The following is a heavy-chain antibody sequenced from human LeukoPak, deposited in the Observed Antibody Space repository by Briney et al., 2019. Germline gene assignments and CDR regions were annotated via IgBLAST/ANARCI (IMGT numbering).Heavy chain of an antibody. Sequence: ESLRISCKGSGYSFTSYWISWVRQMPGKGLEWMGRIDPSDSYTNYSPSSQGHVTISADKSISTAYLQWSSLKASDTAMYYCARGGNWNPWWFDPWGQGTLVTVSS. D-gene: IGHD1-1*01. J-gene: IGHJ5*02. V-gene: IGHV5-10-1*01. CDR1: GYSFTSYW. CDR2: IDPSDSYT. CDR3: ARGGNWNPWWFDP.